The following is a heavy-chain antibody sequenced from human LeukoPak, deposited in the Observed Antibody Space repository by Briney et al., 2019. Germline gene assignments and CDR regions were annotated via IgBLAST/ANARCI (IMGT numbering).Heavy chain of an antibody. CDR3: AKQSTARSLGE. J-gene: IGHJ4*02. D-gene: IGHD6-6*01. CDR2: ISGSGGDT. CDR1: GFPFTFA. V-gene: IGHV3-23*01. Sequence: GGSLRLSCAASGFPFTFAMSWVRQAPGKGLEWVSTISGSGGDTYYAESVKGRFTISRGNSKDALYLQMDRLRAEDTAVYYCAKQSTARSLGEGGRGTLVTVSS.